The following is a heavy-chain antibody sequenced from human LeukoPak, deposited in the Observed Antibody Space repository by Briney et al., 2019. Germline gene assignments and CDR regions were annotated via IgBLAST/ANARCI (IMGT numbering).Heavy chain of an antibody. D-gene: IGHD3-3*01. V-gene: IGHV4-34*01. CDR3: ARGGYTIYRSRTPNMDV. J-gene: IGHJ6*03. Sequence: KPSETLSLTCAVYGGSFSGYYWSWIRQPPGKGLEWIGEINHSGSTNYNPSLKSRVTISVGTSKNQFSLKLSSVTAADTAVYYCARGGYTIYRSRTPNMDVWDKGTTVTVSS. CDR2: INHSGST. CDR1: GGSFSGYY.